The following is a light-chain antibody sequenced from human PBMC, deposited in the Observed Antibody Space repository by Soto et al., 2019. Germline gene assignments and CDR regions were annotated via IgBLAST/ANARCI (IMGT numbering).Light chain of an antibody. V-gene: IGLV2-8*01. CDR1: SNDVGHSSF. CDR2: EVS. CDR3: NAQADNGKHV. J-gene: IGLJ1*01. Sequence: QSALTQPPSASGSPGQSATISCTGTSNDVGHSSFISWYQQHPGKGPKLIIYEVSKRPSGVPDRFSGSKSGNTASLSVSGLQDEDEADYFCNAQADNGKHVFGTGTKLTVL.